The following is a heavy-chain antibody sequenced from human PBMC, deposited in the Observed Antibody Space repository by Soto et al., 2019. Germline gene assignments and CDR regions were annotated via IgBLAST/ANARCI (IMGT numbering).Heavy chain of an antibody. CDR1: GGSFSCYY. D-gene: IGHD3-22*01. CDR2: INHSGST. Sequence: SETLSLTCAVYGGSFSCYYWSWIRQPPGKGLEWIGEINHSGSTNYNPSLKSRVTISVDTSKNQFSLKLSSVTAADTAVYYCARGDYDSSGSIDYWGQGTLVTVS. CDR3: ARGDYDSSGSIDY. J-gene: IGHJ4*02. V-gene: IGHV4-34*01.